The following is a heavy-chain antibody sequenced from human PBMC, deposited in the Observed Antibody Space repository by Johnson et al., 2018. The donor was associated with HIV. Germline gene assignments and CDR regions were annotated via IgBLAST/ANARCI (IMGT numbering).Heavy chain of an antibody. CDR1: GFTFSTYG. J-gene: IGHJ3*02. CDR2: TSYDGGNK. V-gene: IGHV3-30*19. D-gene: IGHD3-22*01. Sequence: QEQLEESGGGVVQPGRSLRLSCAASGFTFSTYGMHWVRQAPGKGLEWVAVTSYDGGNKYYADSVKGRLTISRDNSKNTVYLQMNSLRAEDTAVYYCARERDYYDSFWLDHDAFDIWGQGTMVTVSS. CDR3: ARERDYYDSFWLDHDAFDI.